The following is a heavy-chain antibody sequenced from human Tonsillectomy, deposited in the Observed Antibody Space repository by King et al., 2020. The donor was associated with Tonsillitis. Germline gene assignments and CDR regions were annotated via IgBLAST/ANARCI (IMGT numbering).Heavy chain of an antibody. Sequence: VQLVESGGGLVQPGGSLRLSCAASEFTFSSYAMTWVRQAPGKGLEWVSAISGGGDRTYYADSVKGRFTISRDNSKNKLSLLMNSLRAEDTAVYYCAKDHSYGALPALDVWGQGTTVTVYS. CDR3: AKDHSYGALPALDV. V-gene: IGHV3-23*04. J-gene: IGHJ6*02. D-gene: IGHD5-18*01. CDR2: ISGGGDRT. CDR1: EFTFSSYA.